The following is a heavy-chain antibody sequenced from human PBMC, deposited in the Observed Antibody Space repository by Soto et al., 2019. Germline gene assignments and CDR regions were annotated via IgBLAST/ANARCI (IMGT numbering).Heavy chain of an antibody. CDR2: IYYSGST. J-gene: IGHJ4*02. CDR3: ARGLISGSHYSGGWYYFDS. Sequence: PSETLSLTCTVSGGSVSSGSYYWSWIRQPPGKGLEWIGYIYYSGSTKYNPSLKSRVTISVDTSKSQFSLKLSSVTAADTAVYYCARGLISGSHYSGGWYYFDSWGQGTQVTSPQ. D-gene: IGHD1-26*01. V-gene: IGHV4-61*01. CDR1: GGSVSSGSYY.